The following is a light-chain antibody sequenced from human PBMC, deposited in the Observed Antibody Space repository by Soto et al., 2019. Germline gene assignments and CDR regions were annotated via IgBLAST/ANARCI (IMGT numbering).Light chain of an antibody. J-gene: IGLJ3*02. CDR2: EGN. Sequence: QSALTQPASVSGSPGQSITISCTGSVSDVGTFGPVSWYQQHPGQVPKLIIYEGNRRPSGVSGRFSGSKSGNTASLTISGLQAEDEADYYCCSYTTTTAWVFGGGTKLTVL. CDR1: VSDVGTFGP. V-gene: IGLV2-23*01. CDR3: CSYTTTTAWV.